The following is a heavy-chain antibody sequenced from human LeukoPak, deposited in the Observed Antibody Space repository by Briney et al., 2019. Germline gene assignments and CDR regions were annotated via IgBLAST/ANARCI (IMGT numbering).Heavy chain of an antibody. CDR2: IYYSRST. Sequence: SETLSLTCTVSGGSISSSSYYWGWIRQPPGKGLEWIGSIYYSRSTYYNPSLKSRVTISVDTSKNQFSLKLSSLTAADTAVYYCARDLAGTTFPDYWGQGTLVTVSS. CDR3: ARDLAGTTFPDY. J-gene: IGHJ4*02. D-gene: IGHD1-1*01. CDR1: GGSISSSSYY. V-gene: IGHV4-39*02.